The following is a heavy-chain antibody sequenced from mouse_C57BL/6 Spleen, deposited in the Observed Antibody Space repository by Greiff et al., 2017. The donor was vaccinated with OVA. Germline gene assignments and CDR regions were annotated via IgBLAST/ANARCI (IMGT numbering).Heavy chain of an antibody. V-gene: IGHV5-4*01. CDR2: ISDGGSYT. CDR1: GFTFSSYA. D-gene: IGHD2-12*01. CDR3: ARGDLRRNFFAY. Sequence: EVQRVESGGGLVKPGGSLKLSCAASGFTFSSYAMSWVRQTPEKRLEWVATISDGGSYTYYPDNVKGRFTISRDNAKNNLYLQMSHLKSEDTAMYYCARGDLRRNFFAYWGQGTLVTVSA. J-gene: IGHJ3*01.